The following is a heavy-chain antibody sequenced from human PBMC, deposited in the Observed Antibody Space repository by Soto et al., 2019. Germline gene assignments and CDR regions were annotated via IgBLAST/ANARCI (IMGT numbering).Heavy chain of an antibody. CDR2: IYRGGSGST. J-gene: IGHJ4*02. Sequence: ELQLVESGGGLVQPGGSLRLSCAASGFTVSSNYMSWVRQAPGKGLEWVSVIYRGGSGSTYYADSVKGRFTISRDISKNTVYLQMNSLRAEDTAVYYCARDGSRRPTEYWGQGNLVTVSS. D-gene: IGHD3-10*01. CDR1: GFTVSSNY. V-gene: IGHV3-66*01. CDR3: ARDGSRRPTEY.